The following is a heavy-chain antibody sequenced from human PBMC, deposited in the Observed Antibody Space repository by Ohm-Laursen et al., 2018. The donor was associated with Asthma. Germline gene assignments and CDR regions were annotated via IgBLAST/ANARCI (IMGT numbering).Heavy chain of an antibody. CDR1: GFTFSSYA. D-gene: IGHD3-16*02. CDR3: AKVVLMDV. Sequence: SLRLSCTASGFTFSSYAMTWVRQAPGKGLEWVSGISRSGGSTSYADDVKGRFIVSRDNSRNTLFLQMNSLRAEDTAVYYCAKVVLMDVWGQGTTVTVSS. V-gene: IGHV3-23*01. J-gene: IGHJ6*02. CDR2: ISRSGGST.